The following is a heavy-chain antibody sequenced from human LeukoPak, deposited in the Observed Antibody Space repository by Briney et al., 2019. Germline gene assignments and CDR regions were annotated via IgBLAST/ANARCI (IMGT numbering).Heavy chain of an antibody. Sequence: PGASLRLSCAASGFIFSTYDMHWVRQAPGKGLEWVAFISRNGGILYHADSVKGRFTISRDNSKHTLYLQMNSLRADDTAVYYCPRHFTTLSIDQGGQGNLITVSS. D-gene: IGHD1-1*01. V-gene: IGHV3-30-3*01. J-gene: IGHJ4*02. CDR1: GFIFSTYD. CDR3: PRHFTTLSIDQ. CDR2: ISRNGGIL.